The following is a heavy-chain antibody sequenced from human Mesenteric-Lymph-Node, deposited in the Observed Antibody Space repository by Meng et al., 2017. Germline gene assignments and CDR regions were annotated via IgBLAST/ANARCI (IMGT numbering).Heavy chain of an antibody. Sequence: ESGPGLVKPSQPLSPTRFASGVSISTGYSYWSWIRQPPGEGLEWIGYIRPTGSAYYKPSLQSRVAISVDTSKNQFSLKLRSVTAADTAIYYCARVAAAGNEWFDPWGQGTLVTVSS. J-gene: IGHJ5*02. CDR3: ARVAAAGNEWFDP. CDR2: IRPTGSA. V-gene: IGHV4-30-4*01. CDR1: GVSISTGYSY. D-gene: IGHD6-13*01.